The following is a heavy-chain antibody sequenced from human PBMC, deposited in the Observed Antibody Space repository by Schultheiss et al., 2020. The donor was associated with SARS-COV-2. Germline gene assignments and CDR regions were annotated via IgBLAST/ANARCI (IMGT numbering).Heavy chain of an antibody. J-gene: IGHJ6*02. CDR2: INHSGST. CDR1: GGSFSGYY. CDR3: ARAVAAADYEEYYYYGMDV. D-gene: IGHD6-13*01. V-gene: IGHV4-34*01. Sequence: SQTLSLTCAVYGGSFSGYYWSWIRQPPGKGLEWIGEINHSGSTNYNPSLKSRVTISVDTSKNQFSLKLSSVTAADTAVYYCARAVAAADYEEYYYYGMDVWGQGTTVTVSS.